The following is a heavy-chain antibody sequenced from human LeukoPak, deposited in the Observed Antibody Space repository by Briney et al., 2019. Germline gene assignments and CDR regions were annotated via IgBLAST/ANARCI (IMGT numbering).Heavy chain of an antibody. V-gene: IGHV3-30-3*01. D-gene: IGHD6-13*01. CDR1: GFTFSSYA. CDR2: ISYDGSNK. CDR3: ARDRTAAAGTPHGS. J-gene: IGHJ5*02. Sequence: GGSLRLSCAASGFTFSSYAMHWVRQAPGKGLEWVAVISYDGSNKYYADSVKGRFTISRDNSKNTLYLQMNSLRAEDTAVYYCARDRTAAAGTPHGSWGQGTLVTVSS.